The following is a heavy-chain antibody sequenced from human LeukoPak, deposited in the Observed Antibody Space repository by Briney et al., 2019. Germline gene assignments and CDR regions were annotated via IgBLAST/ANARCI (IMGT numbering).Heavy chain of an antibody. V-gene: IGHV3-30*02. Sequence: GGSLRLSCAASGFTFSSYGMHWVRQAPGKGLEWVAFIRYDGSNKYYADSVKGRFTISRDNSKNTLYLQMNSLRAEDTAVYYCARDRNLYSSTWYLGGDYWGQGTLVTVSS. CDR1: GFTFSSYG. CDR3: ARDRNLYSSTWYLGGDY. J-gene: IGHJ4*02. CDR2: IRYDGSNK. D-gene: IGHD6-13*01.